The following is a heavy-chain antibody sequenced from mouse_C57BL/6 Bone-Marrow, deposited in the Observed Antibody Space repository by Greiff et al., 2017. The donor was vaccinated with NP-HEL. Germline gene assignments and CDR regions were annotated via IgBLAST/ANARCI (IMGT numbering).Heavy chain of an antibody. V-gene: IGHV14-2*01. CDR2: IDPEDGET. J-gene: IGHJ3*01. CDR3: ASSYRAY. Sequence: VQLQQSGAELVKPGASVKLSCTASGFNITDYYMHWVKQRTEQGLEWIGRIDPEDGETKYAPKFQGKATITADTSSNTAYLQLSSLTSEDAAVYYCASSYRAYWGQGTLVTVSA. CDR1: GFNITDYY. D-gene: IGHD1-1*01.